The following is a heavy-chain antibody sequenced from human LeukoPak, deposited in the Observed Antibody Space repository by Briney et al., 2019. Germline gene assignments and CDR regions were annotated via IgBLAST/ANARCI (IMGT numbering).Heavy chain of an antibody. CDR3: ARDLDRSSWYGHDY. CDR2: ISYDGSNK. V-gene: IGHV3-30*07. Sequence: PGGSLRLSCAASGFTFSSYAMHWVRQAPGKGLEWVAVISYDGSNKYYADSVKGRFTISRDNSKNTLYLQMNSLRAEDTAVYYCARDLDRSSWYGHDYWGQGTLVTVSS. CDR1: GFTFSSYA. D-gene: IGHD6-13*01. J-gene: IGHJ4*02.